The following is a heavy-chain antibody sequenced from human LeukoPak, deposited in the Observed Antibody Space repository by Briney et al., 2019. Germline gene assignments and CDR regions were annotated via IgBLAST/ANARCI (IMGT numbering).Heavy chain of an antibody. V-gene: IGHV4-34*01. D-gene: IGHD5-18*01. J-gene: IGHJ5*02. Sequence: SETLSLTCAVYGGSFSGYYWSWIRQPPGKGLEWIGEINHSGSTNYNPSLKSRVTISVDTSKNQFSLKLSPVTAADTAVYYCARGKLRGYSYGANWFDPWGQGTLVTVSS. CDR1: GGSFSGYY. CDR3: ARGKLRGYSYGANWFDP. CDR2: INHSGST.